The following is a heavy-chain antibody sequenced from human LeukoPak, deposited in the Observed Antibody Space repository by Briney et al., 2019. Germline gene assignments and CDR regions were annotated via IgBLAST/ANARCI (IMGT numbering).Heavy chain of an antibody. Sequence: ASVKVSCKASGYTFTGYYMHWVRQAPGQGLEWMGWINPNSGGTNYAQKFQGRVTMTRDTSISTAYMELSRLRSDDTAVYYCAGGWGIVVVVAAYAFDIWGQGTMVTVSS. CDR1: GYTFTGYY. J-gene: IGHJ3*02. V-gene: IGHV1-2*02. D-gene: IGHD2-15*01. CDR3: AGGWGIVVVVAAYAFDI. CDR2: INPNSGGT.